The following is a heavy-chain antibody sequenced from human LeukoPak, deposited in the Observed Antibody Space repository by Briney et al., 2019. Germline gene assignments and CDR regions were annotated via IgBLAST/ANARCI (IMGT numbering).Heavy chain of an antibody. CDR1: GGSISSSCYY. D-gene: IGHD2-21*02. V-gene: IGHV4-39*07. CDR3: AGGSGDGGLGDYYFDY. J-gene: IGHJ4*02. CDR2: IYYSGGT. Sequence: PSETLSLTCTVSGGSISSSCYYWGWLRPPPGKGREWIGSIYYSGGTYYNPPRQSRGTISVVTSKNQFSLMLRSVTAADTAVYYCAGGSGDGGLGDYYFDYWGQGTLGTVSS.